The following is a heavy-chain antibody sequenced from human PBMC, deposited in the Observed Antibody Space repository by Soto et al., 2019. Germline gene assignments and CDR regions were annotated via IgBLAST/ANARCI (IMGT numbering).Heavy chain of an antibody. D-gene: IGHD5-12*01. CDR1: GFTFSNYG. CDR3: GREDKGAGWIEW. V-gene: IGHV3-33*01. CDR2: IWYDGSKQ. Sequence: QVQLVESGGGVVQPGRSLRLSCAASGFTFSNYGMHWVRQAPGKGLEWVAIIWYDGSKQYYGDSVQGRFTIARDNSRNTLYLQMNSLRVEDTAVYYCGREDKGAGWIEWWGQGTLVTVSP. J-gene: IGHJ4*02.